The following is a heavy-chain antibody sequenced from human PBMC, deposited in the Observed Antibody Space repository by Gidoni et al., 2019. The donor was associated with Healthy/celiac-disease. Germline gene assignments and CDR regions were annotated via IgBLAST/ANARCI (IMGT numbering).Heavy chain of an antibody. V-gene: IGHV3-33*01. J-gene: IGHJ6*03. CDR2: ICYVGSNK. CDR1: GFTFSSYG. D-gene: IGHD3-10*01. CDR3: ARDGSGYYYYYMDV. Sequence: QVQLVESGGGVVQPGRSLRLSCAASGFTFSSYGMHWVRQAPGKGLEWVAVICYVGSNKYYADSVKGRFTISRDNSKNTLYLQMNSLRAEDTAVYYCARDGSGYYYYYMDVWGKGTTVTVSS.